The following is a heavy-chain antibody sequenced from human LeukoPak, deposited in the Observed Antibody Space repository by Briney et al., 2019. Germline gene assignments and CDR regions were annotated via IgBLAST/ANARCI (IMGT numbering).Heavy chain of an antibody. D-gene: IGHD2-2*01. CDR1: GGSISSYY. J-gene: IGHJ4*02. V-gene: IGHV4-59*01. CDR3: AREVGYCSSTSCLNYYFDY. CDR2: IYYSGST. Sequence: SETLSLTCTVSGGSISSYYWSWIRQPPGKGLEWIGYIYYSGSTNYNPSLKSRVTISVDTSKNQFSLKLSSVTAADTAVYYCAREVGYCSSTSCLNYYFDYWGQGTLVTVSS.